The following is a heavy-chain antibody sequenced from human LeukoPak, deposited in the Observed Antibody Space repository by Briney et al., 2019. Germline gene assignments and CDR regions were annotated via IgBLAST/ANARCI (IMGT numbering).Heavy chain of an antibody. CDR1: GGSISSGSYY. CDR2: IYYSGST. Sequence: PSETLSLTCTVSGGSISSGSYYWSWIRQPPGKGLEWIGYIYYSGSTNYNPSLKSRVTISVDTSKNQFSLKLSSVTAADTAVYYCARGWGDCGGDCSRPWYYYYYMDVWGKGTTVTISS. J-gene: IGHJ6*03. CDR3: ARGWGDCGGDCSRPWYYYYYMDV. D-gene: IGHD2-21*02. V-gene: IGHV4-61*01.